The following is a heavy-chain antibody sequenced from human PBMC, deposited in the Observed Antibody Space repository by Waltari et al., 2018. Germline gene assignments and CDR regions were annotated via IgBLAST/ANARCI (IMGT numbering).Heavy chain of an antibody. V-gene: IGHV4-34*01. CDR1: GGSFSGYY. J-gene: IGHJ4*02. CDR3: ARGGPDCSGGSCYYDY. D-gene: IGHD2-15*01. Sequence: QVQLQQWGAGLLKPSETLSLTCAVYGGSFSGYYWTWILQSPGKGLEWIGEINHSGSTNYNPSLKSRVTTLVDTSKNQFSLKLSSVTAADTAVYYCARGGPDCSGGSCYYDYWGQGTLVTVSS. CDR2: INHSGST.